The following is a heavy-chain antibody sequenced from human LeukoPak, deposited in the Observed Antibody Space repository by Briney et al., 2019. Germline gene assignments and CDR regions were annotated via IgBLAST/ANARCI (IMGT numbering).Heavy chain of an antibody. V-gene: IGHV3-15*01. CDR2: IKSKTDGGTT. Sequence: GGSLTLSCAASGFTFTNAWMTWVRQAPGKGLEWVGRIKSKTDGGTTDYAAPGKGRFTISRDDSTNTLYLQINSLKTEDTAVYYCTLNAYSDFWGQGTLVTVSS. CDR3: TLNAYSDF. D-gene: IGHD5-24*01. CDR1: GFTFTNAW. J-gene: IGHJ4*02.